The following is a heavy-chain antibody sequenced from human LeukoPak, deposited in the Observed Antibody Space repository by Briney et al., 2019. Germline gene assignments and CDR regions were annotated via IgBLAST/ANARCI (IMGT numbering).Heavy chain of an antibody. CDR1: GFTFSSYG. CDR2: IRYDGSNK. CDR3: AKDGYCSSTSCIHYYYMDV. V-gene: IGHV3-30*02. J-gene: IGHJ6*03. D-gene: IGHD2-2*01. Sequence: GGSLRLSCAASGFTFSSYGMHWVRRAPGKGLEWVAFIRYDGSNKYYADSVKGRFTISRDNSKNTLYLQMNSLRAEDTAVYYCAKDGYCSSTSCIHYYYMDVWGKGTTVTVSS.